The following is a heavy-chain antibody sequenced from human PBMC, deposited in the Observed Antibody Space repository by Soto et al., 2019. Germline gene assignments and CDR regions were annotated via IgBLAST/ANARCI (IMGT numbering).Heavy chain of an antibody. Sequence: QVQLVESGGGVVQPGRSLRLSCAASGFSFRSHGMHWVRQIPGKGLVWVAVIWYDGSDKYYADSVKGRFTISRDNSKNTLYLQMNSLRAEDTAVYYCARDVVGNQLLMGLGGWFDPWGQGTLVTVSS. J-gene: IGHJ5*02. CDR2: IWYDGSDK. D-gene: IGHD2-2*01. CDR1: GFSFRSHG. CDR3: ARDVVGNQLLMGLGGWFDP. V-gene: IGHV3-33*01.